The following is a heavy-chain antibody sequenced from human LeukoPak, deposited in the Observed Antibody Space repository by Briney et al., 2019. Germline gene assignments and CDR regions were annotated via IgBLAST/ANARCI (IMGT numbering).Heavy chain of an antibody. V-gene: IGHV4-39*01. Sequence: SETLSLTCTVSGGSISSSGYYWGWIRQPPGKGLEWIGSIYYGGSTYYNPSLKSRVTISVDTSKNQLSLRLSSVTAADTAVYYCASFDYYDSSGCSLFDYWGQGTQVTVSS. J-gene: IGHJ4*02. D-gene: IGHD3-22*01. CDR1: GGSISSSGYY. CDR2: IYYGGST. CDR3: ASFDYYDSSGCSLFDY.